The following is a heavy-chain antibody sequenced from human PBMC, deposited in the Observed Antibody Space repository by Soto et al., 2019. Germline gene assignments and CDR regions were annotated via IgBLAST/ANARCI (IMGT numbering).Heavy chain of an antibody. CDR3: PTANIPADRANYGMDV. CDR1: GVTFSNAW. Sequence: GCLRLSFAASGVTFSNAWRRLFRHTPGKCLECSGRIKSKTHGGSTYYAAPWNGRGTIARGESKNTLYLQMNSLKTAFTAVYYCPTANIPADRANYGMDVWGPGTPATVS. D-gene: IGHD6-6*01. V-gene: IGHV3-15*01. J-gene: IGHJ6*02. CDR2: IKSKTHGGST.